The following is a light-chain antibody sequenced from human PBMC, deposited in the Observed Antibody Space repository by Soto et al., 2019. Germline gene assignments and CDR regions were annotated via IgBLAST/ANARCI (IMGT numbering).Light chain of an antibody. CDR1: QGIGNY. Sequence: DIQMTPSPSVVSASVGDRVTITCRASQGIGNYLAWFQQRPGEVPKRLIYAAFNLHSGVPSRFSGSGSGTEFTLTISSLQTEDFATYYCLQHRSYPFTFGQGTKLDI. V-gene: IGKV1-17*03. CDR3: LQHRSYPFT. J-gene: IGKJ2*01. CDR2: AAF.